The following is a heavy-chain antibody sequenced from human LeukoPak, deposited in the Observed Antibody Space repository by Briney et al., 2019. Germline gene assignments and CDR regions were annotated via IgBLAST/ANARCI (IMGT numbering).Heavy chain of an antibody. CDR3: ARVRAAADKLTDAFDI. CDR2: IYYSGST. D-gene: IGHD6-13*01. J-gene: IGHJ3*02. Sequence: SETLSLTCTVSGGSISSSSYYWGWIRQPPGKGLEWIGSIYYSGSTYYNPSLKSRVTISVDTSKNQFSLELSSVTAADTAVYYCARVRAAADKLTDAFDIWGQGTMVTVSS. V-gene: IGHV4-39*07. CDR1: GGSISSSSYY.